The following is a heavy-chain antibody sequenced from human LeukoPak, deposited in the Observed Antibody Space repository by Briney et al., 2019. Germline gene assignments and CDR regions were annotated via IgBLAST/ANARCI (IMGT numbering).Heavy chain of an antibody. V-gene: IGHV5-51*01. J-gene: IGHJ4*02. Sequence: GESPKISCKGSGYSFTSYWIGWVRQMPGKGLEWMGIIYPGDSDTRYSPSFQGQVTISADKSISTAYLQWSSLKASDTAMYYCARLAYDILTGSLGDYYFDYWGQGTLVTVSS. CDR1: GYSFTSYW. CDR3: ARLAYDILTGSLGDYYFDY. CDR2: IYPGDSDT. D-gene: IGHD3-9*01.